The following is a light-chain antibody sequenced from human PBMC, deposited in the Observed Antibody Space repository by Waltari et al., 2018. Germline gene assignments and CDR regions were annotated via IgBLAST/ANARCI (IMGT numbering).Light chain of an antibody. CDR3: QQRSDWLYT. CDR1: QSVGTY. CDR2: DAS. V-gene: IGKV3-11*01. Sequence: EVVSTQSPATLSLSPGEGATLSCRASQSVGTYLAWFQQKPGQPPRLLIYDASNRATGIPPRFSGRGSGTYFTLTISYLEPEDFAVYYCQQRSDWLYTFGQGTKLEMK. J-gene: IGKJ2*01.